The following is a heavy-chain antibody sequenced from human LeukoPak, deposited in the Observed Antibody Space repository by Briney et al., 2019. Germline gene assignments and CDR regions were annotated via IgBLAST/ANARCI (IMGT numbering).Heavy chain of an antibody. D-gene: IGHD6-19*01. CDR3: ARDPATYSSGRWGGFDY. Sequence: GGSLRLSCAASGFTFSSYAMHWVRQVPGKGLEWVAVISYDGSNKYYTDSVKGRFTISRDNSKNTLYLQMNSLRAEDTAVYYCARDPATYSSGRWGGFDYWGQGTLVTVSS. CDR1: GFTFSSYA. V-gene: IGHV3-30-3*01. J-gene: IGHJ4*02. CDR2: ISYDGSNK.